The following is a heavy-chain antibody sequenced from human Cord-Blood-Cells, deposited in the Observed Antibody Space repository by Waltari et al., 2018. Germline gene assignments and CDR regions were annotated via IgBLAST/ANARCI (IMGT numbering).Heavy chain of an antibody. J-gene: IGHJ3*02. Sequence: QVQLQESGPGLVKPSETLSLTCTVSGGSISSYYWSWIRQPPGKGLEWIGYIYYSGSPNYHPSLKSRVTISVDTSQTQFSLKLSSVTAADTAVYYCARGGGYCSSTSCYAFDIWGQGTMVTVSS. V-gene: IGHV4-59*01. CDR2: IYYSGSP. D-gene: IGHD2-2*01. CDR3: ARGGGYCSSTSCYAFDI. CDR1: GGSISSYY.